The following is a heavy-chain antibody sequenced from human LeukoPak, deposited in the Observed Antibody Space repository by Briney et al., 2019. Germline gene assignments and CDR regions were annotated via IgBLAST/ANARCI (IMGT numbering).Heavy chain of an antibody. D-gene: IGHD3-3*01. CDR2: ISSSSSTI. Sequence: GGSLRLSCAASGFTFSSYSMNWVRQAPGKGLEWVSYISSSSSTIYYADSVKGRFTISRDNAKSSLYLQMNSLRAEDTAVYYCARAPRLLAYGMDVWGQGTTVTVSS. CDR3: ARAPRLLAYGMDV. CDR1: GFTFSSYS. V-gene: IGHV3-48*01. J-gene: IGHJ6*02.